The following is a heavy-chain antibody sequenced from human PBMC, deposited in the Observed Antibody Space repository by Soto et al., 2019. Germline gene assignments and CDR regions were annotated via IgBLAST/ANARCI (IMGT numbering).Heavy chain of an antibody. D-gene: IGHD1-26*01. V-gene: IGHV3-11*01. CDR1: GFTFSDYY. CDR2: ISDSATTM. CDR3: ARDTSFMSSGLFNP. J-gene: IGHJ5*02. Sequence: QVQLVESGGGLVKPGGSLRLSCAASGFTFSDYYMSWIRQAPGKGLEWISHISDSATTMYYADSVKGRFTISRDNARMSLFLNRNSLRAEDTDVYYCARDTSFMSSGLFNPWGQGTLVTVSS.